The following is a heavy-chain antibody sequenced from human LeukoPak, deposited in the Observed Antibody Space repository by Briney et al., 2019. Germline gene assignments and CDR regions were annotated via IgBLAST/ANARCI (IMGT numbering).Heavy chain of an antibody. D-gene: IGHD4-11*01. CDR1: GFNFNDAW. Sequence: SGGSLRLSCEGSGFNFNDAWMSWIRQAPGKGLEWVGRVRTTAEGETTDYAAPVRGRFIISRDDSKNMVFLQTNRLETEDTAIYYCTAGLGKTDDDSWGQGTLVTVSS. V-gene: IGHV3-15*01. CDR2: VRTTAEGETT. J-gene: IGHJ4*02. CDR3: TAGLGKTDDDS.